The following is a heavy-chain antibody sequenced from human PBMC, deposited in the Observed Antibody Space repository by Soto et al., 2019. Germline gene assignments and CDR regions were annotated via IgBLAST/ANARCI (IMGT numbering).Heavy chain of an antibody. D-gene: IGHD2-2*01. V-gene: IGHV3-7*05. CDR2: MNQDGSEK. J-gene: IGHJ4*02. Sequence: PGGSLRLSCVASGFTFSSYYMTWVRQAPGEGLEWVANMNQDGSEKYYVDSVKGRFIISRDNTENSLYLEMSSLRSEDTAVYYCARAWARYCSRISCPEDYWGQGTLVTVSS. CDR3: ARAWARYCSRISCPEDY. CDR1: GFTFSSYY.